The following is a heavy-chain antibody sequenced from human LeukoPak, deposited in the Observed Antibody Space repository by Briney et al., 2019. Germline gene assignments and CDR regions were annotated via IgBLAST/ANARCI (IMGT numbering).Heavy chain of an antibody. CDR3: ARVRYRLAETYIDY. Sequence: GASVKVSCKASGGTFSSYAISWVRQAPGQGLEWMGGIIPIFGTVNYAQKFQGRVTITADKSTSTAYMELSSLRSDDTAVYYCARVRYRLAETYIDYWGQGTLVTVSS. CDR2: IIPIFGTV. V-gene: IGHV1-69*06. CDR1: GGTFSSYA. J-gene: IGHJ4*02. D-gene: IGHD3-16*01.